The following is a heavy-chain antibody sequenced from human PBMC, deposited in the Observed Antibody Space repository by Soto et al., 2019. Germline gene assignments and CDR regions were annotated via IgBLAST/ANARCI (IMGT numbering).Heavy chain of an antibody. J-gene: IGHJ4*02. CDR3: ARANFGEPFDS. D-gene: IGHD3-10*01. V-gene: IGHV1-18*01. CDR1: GYTFTNYG. Sequence: ASVKVSCKASGYTFTNYGINWLRQARGQGIEWMGWFNPKNGNTNYAQTFEGRLTLTTDTSTSTAFMELSNLRSDDTAFYYYARANFGEPFDSWGQGTLVTVSS. CDR2: FNPKNGNT.